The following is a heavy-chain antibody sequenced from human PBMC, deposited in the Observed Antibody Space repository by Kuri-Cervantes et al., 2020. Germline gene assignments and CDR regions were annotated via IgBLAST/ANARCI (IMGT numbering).Heavy chain of an antibody. Sequence: SCTVSGGSTNSGDYYWTWIRQPPGKALEWIGHIYHSGNTYYNPSLRGRPVISVDTSKNQFSLKLSSVTAADTAIYYCARGRGGWTYYYYYMDVWGKGTTVTVSS. V-gene: IGHV4-30-4*08. CDR3: ARGRGGWTYYYYYMDV. CDR2: IYHSGNT. J-gene: IGHJ6*03. CDR1: GGSTNSGDYY. D-gene: IGHD6-19*01.